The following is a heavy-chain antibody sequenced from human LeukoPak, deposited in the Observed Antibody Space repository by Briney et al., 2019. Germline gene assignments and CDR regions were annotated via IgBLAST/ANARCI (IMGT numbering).Heavy chain of an antibody. J-gene: IGHJ4*02. V-gene: IGHV3-23*01. CDR1: GFTFSNYA. CDR3: ARKSGLGFDY. CDR2: ISATGIST. Sequence: TGGSPRLSCAASGFTFSNYAMSWVRQAPGKGLEWVSGISATGISTYYADSVKGRFTISRDNSKNTLYLQMNSLRAEDTAVYYCARKSGLGFDYWGQGTLVTVSS. D-gene: IGHD6-19*01.